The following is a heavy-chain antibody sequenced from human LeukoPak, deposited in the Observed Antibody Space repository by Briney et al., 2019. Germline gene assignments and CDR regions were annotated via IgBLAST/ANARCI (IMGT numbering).Heavy chain of an antibody. CDR3: AKDKREYCGGDCYSWDY. V-gene: IGHV3-23*01. J-gene: IGHJ4*02. D-gene: IGHD2-21*01. Sequence: PGGSLRLSCAASGFTFSSYAMSWVRQAPGKGLEWVSAISGSGGSTYYADSVKGRFTTSRDNSKNTLYLQMNSLRAEDTAVYYCAKDKREYCGGDCYSWDYWGQGTLVTVSS. CDR2: ISGSGGST. CDR1: GFTFSSYA.